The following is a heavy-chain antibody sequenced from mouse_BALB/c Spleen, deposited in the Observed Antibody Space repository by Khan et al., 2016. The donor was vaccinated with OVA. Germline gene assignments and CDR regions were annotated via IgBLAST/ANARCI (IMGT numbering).Heavy chain of an antibody. CDR2: INPSTGYT. CDR1: GYTFINYW. J-gene: IGHJ2*01. Sequence: QVQLKQSGAELAKPGASVKMSCKTSGYTFINYWMNWVKQRPGQGLEWIGYINPSTGYTEDNQKFKDKATLTADKSSSTAYMQLSSLTSEDSAVDYCARRGLRWDFDYWGQGTTLTVSS. D-gene: IGHD1-1*01. CDR3: ARRGLRWDFDY. V-gene: IGHV1-7*01.